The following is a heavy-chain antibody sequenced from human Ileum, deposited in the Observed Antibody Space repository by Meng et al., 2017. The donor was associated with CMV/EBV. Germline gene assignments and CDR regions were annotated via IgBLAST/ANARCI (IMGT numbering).Heavy chain of an antibody. CDR1: GSTFPSLG. V-gene: IGHV1-18*01. CDR3: ARDREYHLAPSGD. J-gene: IGHJ4*02. Sequence: HVQLGQSGDEVKKTGASVKVSCRPSGSTFPSLGISWLRQGPGQGLEWMGWIRAHDGHTNYAKKLQDRLTTTTETSTSTAYMELRSLRSDDTAMYYCARDREYHLAPSGDWGQGTLVTVSS. D-gene: IGHD2-2*01. CDR2: IRAHDGHT.